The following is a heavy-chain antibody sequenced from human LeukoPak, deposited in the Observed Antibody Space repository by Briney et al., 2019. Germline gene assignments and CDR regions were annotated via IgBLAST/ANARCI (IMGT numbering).Heavy chain of an antibody. CDR3: ARDTLTLVGATGFDY. CDR1: GYTFTGYY. Sequence: ASVKVSCKASGYTFTGYYMHWVRQAPGQGLEWMGWINPNSGGTNYAQKFQGRVTMTRDTSISTAYMELSRLRSDDTAVYYCARDTLTLVGATGFDYWGQGTLVTVSS. CDR2: INPNSGGT. J-gene: IGHJ4*02. D-gene: IGHD1-26*01. V-gene: IGHV1-2*02.